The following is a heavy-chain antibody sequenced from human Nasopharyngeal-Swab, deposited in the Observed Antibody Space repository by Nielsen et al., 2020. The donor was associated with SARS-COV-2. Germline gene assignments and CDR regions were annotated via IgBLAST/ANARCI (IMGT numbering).Heavy chain of an antibody. CDR2: ISAYNGNT. CDR1: GYTFTSYG. CDR3: AREGRTYYYDSSGPVYYYYGMDV. Sequence: ASVKVSCKASGYTFTSYGISWVRQAPGQGLEWMGWISAYNGNTNYAQKLQGRVTMTTDTSTSTAYMELRSLKSDDTAVYYCAREGRTYYYDSSGPVYYYYGMDVWGQGTTVTVSS. D-gene: IGHD3-22*01. V-gene: IGHV1-18*01. J-gene: IGHJ6*02.